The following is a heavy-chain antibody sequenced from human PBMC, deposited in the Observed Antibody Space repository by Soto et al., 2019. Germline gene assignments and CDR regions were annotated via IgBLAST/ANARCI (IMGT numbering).Heavy chain of an antibody. J-gene: IGHJ4*02. Sequence: TGWALRLSFASPGLTGSSYVMRWVRQAPGKGLEWVAGLSGVCSNKLYAESVKGRFTISRANAKNLLVLEMNSLRAEDAAIYSCAKDSTKYSSSLRGRYFDTWGQGVLVTVSS. V-gene: IGHV3-23*01. D-gene: IGHD2-8*01. CDR2: LSGVCSNK. CDR1: GLTGSSYV. CDR3: AKDSTKYSSSLRGRYFDT.